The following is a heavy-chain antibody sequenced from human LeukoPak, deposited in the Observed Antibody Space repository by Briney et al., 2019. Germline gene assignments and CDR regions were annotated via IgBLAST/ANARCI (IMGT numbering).Heavy chain of an antibody. V-gene: IGHV4-59*08. J-gene: IGHJ4*02. CDR1: GFVFSTYW. CDR3: ARSRGLAGAATVIDL. CDR2: GYYSGIT. D-gene: IGHD2-15*01. Sequence: GSLRLSCAASGFVFSTYWMTWVRQAPGKGLEWIGYGYYSGITDYNPSLKSRVTISVDTSKNQFSLNLNSVTAADTAVYYCARSRGLAGAATVIDLWGQGILITVSS.